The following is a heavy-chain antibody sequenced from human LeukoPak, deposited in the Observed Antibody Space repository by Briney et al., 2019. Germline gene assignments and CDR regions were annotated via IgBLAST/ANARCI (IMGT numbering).Heavy chain of an antibody. CDR3: ARETGYKVFDY. CDR2: IYSGGYT. D-gene: IGHD5-24*01. CDR1: GFTVSSNY. Sequence: GGSLRLSCAASGFTVSSNYMSWVRQAPGKGLEWVSVIYSGGYTYYADSVKGRFTISRDNSKNTLYLQMDSLRAEDTAVYYCARETGYKVFDYWGQGTLVTVSS. V-gene: IGHV3-53*01. J-gene: IGHJ4*02.